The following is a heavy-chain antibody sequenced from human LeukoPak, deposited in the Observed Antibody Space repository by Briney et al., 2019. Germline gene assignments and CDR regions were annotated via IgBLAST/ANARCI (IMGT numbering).Heavy chain of an antibody. V-gene: IGHV3-23*01. D-gene: IGHD5-18*01. CDR1: GFTFSSYA. CDR3: ANDLGWIQLNLG. Sequence: PGGSLRLSCAASGFTFSSYAMSWVRQAPGKGLEWVSAMSGSGGSTNYGDSVKGRFTISRDNSRNTVYLQMNSLRAEDTAVYYCANDLGWIQLNLGRGQGTLVTVSS. J-gene: IGHJ4*02. CDR2: MSGSGGST.